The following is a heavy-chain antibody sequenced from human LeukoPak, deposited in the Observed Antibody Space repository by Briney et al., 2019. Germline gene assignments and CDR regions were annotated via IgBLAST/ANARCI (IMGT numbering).Heavy chain of an antibody. CDR3: ARVYYSRSYDYWYFDL. D-gene: IGHD6-13*01. J-gene: IGHJ2*01. V-gene: IGHV4-34*01. Sequence: SETLSLTCAVYGGSFSGYYWSWIRQPPGKGLEWIGDINHSGSSNYNPSLKSRVTISLDTSKNQFSLKLSSVTAADTAVYYCARVYYSRSYDYWYFDLWGRGTLVTVSS. CDR1: GGSFSGYY. CDR2: INHSGSS.